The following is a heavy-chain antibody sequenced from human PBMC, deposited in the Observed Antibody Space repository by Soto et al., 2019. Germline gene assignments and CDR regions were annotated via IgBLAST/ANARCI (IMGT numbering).Heavy chain of an antibody. D-gene: IGHD3-3*01. Sequence: SVKVSCKASGYTFTCYYMHWVRQAPGQGLEWMGWINPNSGGTNYAQKFQGRVTMTRDTSISTAYMELSRLRSDDTAVYYCAILSGAVRSYYYYGMDVWGQGTTVTVSS. CDR3: AILSGAVRSYYYYGMDV. V-gene: IGHV1-2*02. J-gene: IGHJ6*02. CDR2: INPNSGGT. CDR1: GYTFTCYY.